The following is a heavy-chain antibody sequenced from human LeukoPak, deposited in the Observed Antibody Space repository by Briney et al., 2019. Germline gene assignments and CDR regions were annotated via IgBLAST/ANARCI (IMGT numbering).Heavy chain of an antibody. V-gene: IGHV1-2*02. D-gene: IGHD6-13*01. CDR3: ARGGQYSSSWSGY. Sequence: ASVKVSCKASGYTFTSYYMHWVRQAPGQGLEWMGWINPNSGGTNYAQKFQGRVTMTRDTSISTAYMEVSRLRSDDTAVYYCARGGQYSSSWSGYWGQGTLVTVSS. CDR1: GYTFTSYY. J-gene: IGHJ4*02. CDR2: INPNSGGT.